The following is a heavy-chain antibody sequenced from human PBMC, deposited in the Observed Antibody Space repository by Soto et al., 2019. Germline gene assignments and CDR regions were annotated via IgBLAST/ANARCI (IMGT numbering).Heavy chain of an antibody. V-gene: IGHV1-2*02. CDR3: ARESPSFKSVWYSVDL. CDR1: GYTFTDYY. CDR2: IDPNTGGT. D-gene: IGHD6-13*01. Sequence: QVQVVQSGAEVKKPGASASVSCKTSGYTFTDYYIYWVRQAPAQGLEWIGWIDPNTGGTSFAQKFRDRVTLSRDTSISTAFLEVRRLRSDDTAVYYCARESPSFKSVWYSVDLWGQGALVSVSS. J-gene: IGHJ5*02.